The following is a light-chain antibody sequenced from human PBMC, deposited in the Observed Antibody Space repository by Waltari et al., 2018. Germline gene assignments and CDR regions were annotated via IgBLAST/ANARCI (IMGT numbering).Light chain of an antibody. V-gene: IGLV1-40*01. J-gene: IGLJ3*02. Sequence: QSILTPPTSVSGAPGQRVTISCTGSSSNIGAGHDVHWYQAFPGTAPKLLIYGNNNRPSGVPDRFSGSKSGSSASLAINGLQAEDEADYYCQSFDSNVRGGVVFGRGTKVTVL. CDR1: SSNIGAGHD. CDR3: QSFDSNVRGGVV. CDR2: GNN.